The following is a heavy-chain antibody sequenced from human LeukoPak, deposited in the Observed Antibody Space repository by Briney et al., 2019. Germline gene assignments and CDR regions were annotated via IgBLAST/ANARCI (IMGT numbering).Heavy chain of an antibody. CDR1: GFTFSDYY. D-gene: IGHD4-17*01. J-gene: IGHJ6*02. Sequence: GGSLRLSCAASGFTFSDYYMSWIRQAPGKGLEWISYISGSGSTTYYADSVKGRFTISRGNSKNTLYLQMNSLRAEDTAVYYCARGGRTTWHGMDVWGQGTTVTVSS. V-gene: IGHV3-11*04. CDR3: ARGGRTTWHGMDV. CDR2: ISGSGSTT.